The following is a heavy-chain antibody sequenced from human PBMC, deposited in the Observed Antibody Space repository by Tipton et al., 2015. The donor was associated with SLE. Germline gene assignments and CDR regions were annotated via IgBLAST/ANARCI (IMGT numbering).Heavy chain of an antibody. CDR3: ARAVLVRGGAFDI. Sequence: LRLSCTVSGGSISSGGYYWSWIRQHPGKGLEWIGYIYYSGSTYYNPSLKSRVTISVDTSKNQFSLKLSSVTAADTAVYYCARAVLVRGGAFDIWGQGTMVTVSS. V-gene: IGHV4-31*02. CDR2: IYYSGST. D-gene: IGHD3-10*01. J-gene: IGHJ3*02. CDR1: GGSISSGGYY.